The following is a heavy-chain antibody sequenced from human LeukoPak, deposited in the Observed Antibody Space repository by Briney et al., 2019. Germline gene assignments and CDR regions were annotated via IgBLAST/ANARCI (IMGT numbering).Heavy chain of an antibody. J-gene: IGHJ4*02. Sequence: SGTLSLTCTVSGASVGSAGYYWSWIRQPPGGGLEWIGYVYYIANTNYNPSLKSRVTMSVDPSKNQFSLKVKSVTAADTAMYYCARTQSQSGSYRYYFGYWGQGTLVTVSS. CDR2: VYYIANT. CDR3: ARTQSQSGSYRYYFGY. CDR1: GASVGSAGYY. D-gene: IGHD1-26*01. V-gene: IGHV4-61*08.